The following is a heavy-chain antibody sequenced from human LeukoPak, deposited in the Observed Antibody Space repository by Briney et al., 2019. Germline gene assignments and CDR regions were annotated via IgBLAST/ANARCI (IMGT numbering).Heavy chain of an antibody. Sequence: GGSLRLSCAASGFTFSSYWMHWVRQGPGKGLVWVSRINSDGSSTSYADSVKGQVTISRDNAKNTLYLQMNSLRAEDTAVYYCARVGYSSSWYDDAFDVWGKGTMVTVSS. CDR3: ARVGYSSSWYDDAFDV. CDR2: INSDGSST. CDR1: GFTFSSYW. D-gene: IGHD6-13*01. J-gene: IGHJ3*01. V-gene: IGHV3-74*01.